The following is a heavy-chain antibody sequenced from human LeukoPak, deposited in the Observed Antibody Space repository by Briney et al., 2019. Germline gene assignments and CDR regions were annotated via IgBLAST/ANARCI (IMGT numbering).Heavy chain of an antibody. Sequence: SETLSLTCAVSGGSISSSNWWSWVRQPPGKGLEWIGEIYHSGSTNYNPSLKSRVTISVDKSRNHLSLNLSSVTAADTAVYYCARVNINNWHSCDYWGQGTLVTVSS. V-gene: IGHV4-4*02. CDR2: IYHSGST. CDR3: ARVNINNWHSCDY. J-gene: IGHJ4*02. D-gene: IGHD1-1*01. CDR1: GGSISSSNW.